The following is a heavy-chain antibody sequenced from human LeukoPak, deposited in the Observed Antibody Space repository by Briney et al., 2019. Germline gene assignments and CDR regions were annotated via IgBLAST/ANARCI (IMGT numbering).Heavy chain of an antibody. J-gene: IGHJ4*02. CDR1: GFTFSSYA. Sequence: GGSLRLSCAASGFTFSSYAMNWVRQAPGKGLEWVSAISGGGGTTYYADSVKGRFTISRDNSKNTLFLQMNSLRAEDTAVYYCAKDREGLSSGYDLEYFDYWGQGTLVTVSS. CDR3: AKDREGLSSGYDLEYFDY. CDR2: ISGGGGTT. V-gene: IGHV3-23*01. D-gene: IGHD5-12*01.